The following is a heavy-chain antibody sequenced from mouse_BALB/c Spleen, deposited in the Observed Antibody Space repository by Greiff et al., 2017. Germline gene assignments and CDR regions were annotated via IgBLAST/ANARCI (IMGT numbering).Heavy chain of an antibody. J-gene: IGHJ4*01. CDR3: ARTGSRPAMDY. Sequence: EVQLQQSGPELVKPGASVKMSCKASGYTFTSYVMHWVKQKPGQGLEWIGYINPYNDGTKYNEKFKGKATLTSDKSSSTAYMELSSLTSEDSAVYYCARTGSRPAMDYWGQGTSVTVSS. CDR2: INPYNDGT. CDR1: GYTFTSYV. V-gene: IGHV1-14*01. D-gene: IGHD1-1*01.